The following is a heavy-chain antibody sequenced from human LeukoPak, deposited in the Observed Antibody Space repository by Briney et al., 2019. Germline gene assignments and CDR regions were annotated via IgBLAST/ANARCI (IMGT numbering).Heavy chain of an antibody. Sequence: GGSLRLSCAASGFTFSNYAMNWVRQTPGKGLEWVSSLRASGGITYYADSVKGRFTISRDNSKNTLYLQMNSLRAEDTAVYYCARGSSGWYYFDYWGQGTLVTVSS. V-gene: IGHV3-23*01. CDR3: ARGSSGWYYFDY. CDR1: GFTFSNYA. D-gene: IGHD6-19*01. J-gene: IGHJ4*02. CDR2: LRASGGIT.